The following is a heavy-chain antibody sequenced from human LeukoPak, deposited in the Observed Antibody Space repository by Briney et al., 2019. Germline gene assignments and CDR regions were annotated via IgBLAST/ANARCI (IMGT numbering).Heavy chain of an antibody. CDR2: IYYSGST. Sequence: SETLSLTCTVSGGSISSHYWSWIRQPPGKGLEWIGYIYYSGSTNYNPSLKSRVTISVDTSKNQFSLKLSSVTAADTAVYYCASSLYCSSTSCRSFDLWGQGTLVTVSS. J-gene: IGHJ5*02. V-gene: IGHV4-59*11. CDR1: GGSISSHY. D-gene: IGHD2-2*01. CDR3: ASSLYCSSTSCRSFDL.